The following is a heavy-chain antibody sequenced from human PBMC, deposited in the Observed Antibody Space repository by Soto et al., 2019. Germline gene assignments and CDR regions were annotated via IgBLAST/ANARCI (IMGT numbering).Heavy chain of an antibody. CDR3: ARLTRDGSSSCYNGLDY. Sequence: PGESLKISCEGSGYTFTNYWISWVRQMPGKGLEWMGRIDPSDSYTDYSPSFQGHVTISADKSISTAYLQWSSLKASDTALYYCARLTRDGSSSCYNGLDYWVQGTLVIVAS. J-gene: IGHJ4*02. V-gene: IGHV5-10-1*01. CDR2: IDPSDSYT. CDR1: GYTFTNYW. D-gene: IGHD2-2*02.